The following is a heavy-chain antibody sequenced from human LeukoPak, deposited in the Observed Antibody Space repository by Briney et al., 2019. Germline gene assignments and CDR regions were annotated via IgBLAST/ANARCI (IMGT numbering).Heavy chain of an antibody. CDR3: ARPGSKYDISTPSGY. Sequence: ASVKVSFKASGYTFTGYYMHWVRQAPGQGLEWMGWINPNSGGTNYAQKFQGRVTMTRDTSISTAYMELSRLRSDDTAVYYCARPGSKYDISTPSGYWGQGTLVTVSS. CDR1: GYTFTGYY. V-gene: IGHV1-2*02. J-gene: IGHJ4*02. D-gene: IGHD3-9*01. CDR2: INPNSGGT.